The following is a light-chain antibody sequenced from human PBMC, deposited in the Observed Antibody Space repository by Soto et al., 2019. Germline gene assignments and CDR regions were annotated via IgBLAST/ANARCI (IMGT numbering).Light chain of an antibody. CDR2: SAS. V-gene: IGKV1-27*01. CDR1: QGISSF. Sequence: QVPPSPSSPSSYWGDRVPITCRASQGISSFLAWYQQKPGKVPKLLIYSASTLQRGVPSRFSGSGSGTEFTLTISSLQPEDVAIYYCQKYNSYPRTFGGGTKVDIK. CDR3: QKYNSYPRT. J-gene: IGKJ4*01.